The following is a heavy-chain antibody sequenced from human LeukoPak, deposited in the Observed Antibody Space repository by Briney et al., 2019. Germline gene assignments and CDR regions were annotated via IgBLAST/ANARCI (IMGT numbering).Heavy chain of an antibody. D-gene: IGHD3-22*01. CDR2: ISAYNGNT. V-gene: IGHV1-18*01. J-gene: IGHJ4*02. CDR1: GYTFTSYG. CDR3: ARATYYYDSSVPWPSYYFDY. Sequence: ASVKVSCKASGYTFTSYGISWVRQAPGQGLEWMGWISAYNGNTNYAQKLQGRVTMTTDTSTSTAYMELRSLRSDDTAVYYCARATYYYDSSVPWPSYYFDYWGQGTLVTVSS.